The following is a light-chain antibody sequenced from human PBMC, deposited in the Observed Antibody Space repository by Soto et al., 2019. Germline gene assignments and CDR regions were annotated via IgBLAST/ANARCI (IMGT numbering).Light chain of an antibody. Sequence: EIVMTQSPATLSVAPGERATLSCRASQTISSILAWYQQKPGQAPRLLIYGASTRATGIPARFTGSGSGTEFTLTISSLQSEDFALYYCQQYNNWPPWTFGQGTKVEIK. CDR1: QTISSI. CDR2: GAS. CDR3: QQYNNWPPWT. V-gene: IGKV3-15*01. J-gene: IGKJ1*01.